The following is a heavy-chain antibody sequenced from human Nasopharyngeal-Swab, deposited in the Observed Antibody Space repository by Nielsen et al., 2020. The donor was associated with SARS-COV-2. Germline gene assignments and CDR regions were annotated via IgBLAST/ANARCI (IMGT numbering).Heavy chain of an antibody. V-gene: IGHV4-61*05. D-gene: IGHD3-10*01. CDR3: ARGNYYGSGSYYTPDAFDI. J-gene: IGHJ3*02. Sequence: WIRQPPGKGLEWIGYIYYSGSTNYNPSLKSRVTISVDKSKNQFSLKLSSVTAADTAVYYCARGNYYGSGSYYTPDAFDIWGQGTMVTVSS. CDR2: IYYSGST.